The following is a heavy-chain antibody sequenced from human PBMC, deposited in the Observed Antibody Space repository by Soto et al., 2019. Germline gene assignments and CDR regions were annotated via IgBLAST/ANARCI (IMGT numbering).Heavy chain of an antibody. CDR3: ARSRYYDDSSGYSGFDY. J-gene: IGHJ4*02. CDR2: ISAYNGNT. V-gene: IGHV1-18*01. Sequence: QVQLVQSGAEVKKPGASVKVSCKASGYTFTSYGISWVRQAPGQGLEWMGWISAYNGNTNYAQKLQGRVTMTTDTSTSTAYMELRSLRSDDTAVYYCARSRYYDDSSGYSGFDYWGQGTLVTVSS. D-gene: IGHD3-22*01. CDR1: GYTFTSYG.